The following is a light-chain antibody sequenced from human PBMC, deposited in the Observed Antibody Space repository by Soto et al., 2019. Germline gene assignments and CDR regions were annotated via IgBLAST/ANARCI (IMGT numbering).Light chain of an antibody. CDR2: GAS. V-gene: IGKV1-39*01. CDR3: QQYYSAPLT. CDR1: QTISRY. Sequence: DIQMTHSPSSLSASVVDRVTITCRASQTISRYLNWYQQRPGKATNLLIYGASTLQSGVPSRFSGSGSGTDFTLTINSLQAEDFAVYYCQQYYSAPLTFGGGTKVDIK. J-gene: IGKJ4*01.